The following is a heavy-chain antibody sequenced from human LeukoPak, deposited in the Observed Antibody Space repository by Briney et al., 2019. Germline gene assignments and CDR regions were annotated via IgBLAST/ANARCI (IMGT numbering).Heavy chain of an antibody. CDR1: GFTVSSNY. Sequence: GGSLRLSCAASGFTVSSNYMSWVRQAPGKGLEWVSVIYSGGSTYYAHSVKGRFTISRDNSKNTLYLQMNSLRAEDTAVYYCARQPLTMVGTNYFDYWGQGTLVTVSS. CDR2: IYSGGST. CDR3: ARQPLTMVGTNYFDY. V-gene: IGHV3-53*01. J-gene: IGHJ4*02. D-gene: IGHD4/OR15-4a*01.